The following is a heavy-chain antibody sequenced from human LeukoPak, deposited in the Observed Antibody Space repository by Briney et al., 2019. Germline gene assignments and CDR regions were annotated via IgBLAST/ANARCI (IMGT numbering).Heavy chain of an antibody. D-gene: IGHD3-22*01. J-gene: IGHJ4*02. CDR2: IYTSGST. CDR1: GGSISSYY. Sequence: SETLSLTCTVSGGSISSYYWNWIRQPAGKGLEWIGRIYTSGSTNYNPSLKSRVTMSVDTSKNQFSLKLSSVTAADTAVYYCARDRGHYDSSGHYADYWGQGTLLTVSS. CDR3: ARDRGHYDSSGHYADY. V-gene: IGHV4-4*07.